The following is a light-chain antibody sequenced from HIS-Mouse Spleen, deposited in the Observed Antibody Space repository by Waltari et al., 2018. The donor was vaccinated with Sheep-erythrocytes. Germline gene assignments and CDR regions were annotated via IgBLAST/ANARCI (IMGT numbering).Light chain of an antibody. CDR1: SSDVGSYNL. CDR2: EGS. V-gene: IGLV2-23*01. CDR3: CSYAGSSNVV. Sequence: QSALTQPASVSGSPGQSITISCTGTSSDVGSYNLVSWYQQHPGKAPKLMIYEGSKRPLGVPNRFSGSKSGNTASLTISGLQAEDEADYYCCSYAGSSNVVFGGGTKLTVL. J-gene: IGLJ2*01.